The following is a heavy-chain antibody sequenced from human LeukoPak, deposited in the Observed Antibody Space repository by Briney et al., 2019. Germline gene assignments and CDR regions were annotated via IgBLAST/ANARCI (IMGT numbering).Heavy chain of an antibody. J-gene: IGHJ3*02. CDR2: ISWNSGSI. D-gene: IGHD2-21*02. Sequence: GRSLRLSCAASGFTFDDYAMHWVRQAPGKGLEWVSGISWNSGSIGCADSVKGRFTISRDNAKNSLYLQMNSLRAEDTALYYCAKDTVVTAPWDAFDIWGQGTMVTVSS. CDR3: AKDTVVTAPWDAFDI. CDR1: GFTFDDYA. V-gene: IGHV3-9*01.